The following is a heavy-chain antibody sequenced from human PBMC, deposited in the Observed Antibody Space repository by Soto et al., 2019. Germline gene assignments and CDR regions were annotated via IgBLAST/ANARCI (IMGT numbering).Heavy chain of an antibody. J-gene: IGHJ4*02. V-gene: IGHV1-18*01. Sequence: QVQLVQSGAEVKKPGASVKVSCKTSGYTFTNYGINWVRQAPGQGLEWMGWISVYSGDTNSAQKFQGRVSMPTDTSTRTAFMELWSLKTDDTAVYYCARVGGVRGYHYCDAFDYCSQGSLVSVSA. CDR1: GYTFTNYG. D-gene: IGHD4-17*01. CDR3: ARVGGVRGYHYCDAFDY. CDR2: ISVYSGDT.